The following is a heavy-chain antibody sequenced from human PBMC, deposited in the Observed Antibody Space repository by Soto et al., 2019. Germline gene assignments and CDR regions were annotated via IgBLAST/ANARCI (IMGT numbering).Heavy chain of an antibody. Sequence: EVQMLESGGGLVQPGGSLRLSCAASGFTLSSHALSWVRQAPGKGLEWVSGISGSGDFTFDADSVRGRFTISRDNSMNTLYLQMNSLRVEDTAVYYCARGPTIFGVGVDAFDIWGQGTMATVSS. D-gene: IGHD3-3*01. CDR1: GFTLSSHA. CDR2: ISGSGDFT. J-gene: IGHJ3*02. CDR3: ARGPTIFGVGVDAFDI. V-gene: IGHV3-23*01.